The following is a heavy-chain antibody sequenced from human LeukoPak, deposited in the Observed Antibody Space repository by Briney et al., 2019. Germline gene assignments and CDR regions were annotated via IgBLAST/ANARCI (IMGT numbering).Heavy chain of an antibody. J-gene: IGHJ6*03. CDR1: GYTFTSYY. CDR2: INPSGGST. D-gene: IGHD3-10*01. Sequence: GASVKVSCKASGYTFTSYYMHWVRQAPGQGLEWMGIINPSGGSTSYAQKFQGRVTMTRDMSTSTAYMELSSLRSEDTAVYYCASYYYGSGSYPYYMDVWGKGTTVTISS. CDR3: ASYYYGSGSYPYYMDV. V-gene: IGHV1-46*01.